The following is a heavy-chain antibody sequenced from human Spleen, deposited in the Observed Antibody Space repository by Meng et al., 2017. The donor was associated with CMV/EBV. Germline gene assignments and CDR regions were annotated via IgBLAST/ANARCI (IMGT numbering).Heavy chain of an antibody. J-gene: IGHJ5*02. CDR1: TFSSYT. CDR2: IIPILGIA. Sequence: TFSSYTISWVRQAPGQGLEWMGRIIPILGIANYAQKFQGRVTITADKSTSTAYMELSSLRSEDTAVYYCATVEMATRGPEGNINWFDPWGQGTLVTVSS. D-gene: IGHD5-24*01. CDR3: ATVEMATRGPEGNINWFDP. V-gene: IGHV1-69*02.